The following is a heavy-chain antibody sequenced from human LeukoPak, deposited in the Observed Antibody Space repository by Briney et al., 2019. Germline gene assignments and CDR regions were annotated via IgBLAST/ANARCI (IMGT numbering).Heavy chain of an antibody. D-gene: IGHD3-22*01. CDR3: ARLSYYYDVSGNLFDY. V-gene: IGHV4-39*01. CDR2: IYYRGTT. CDR1: GGSISNESYY. Sequence: SETLSLTCTVSGGSISNESYYWGWIRQSPGKGLKWIGAIYYRGTTSYNPSLKSRAIISVDTSKNQFSLKLSSVTAADTSLYYCARLSYYYDVSGNLFDYWGQGILVTISS. J-gene: IGHJ4*02.